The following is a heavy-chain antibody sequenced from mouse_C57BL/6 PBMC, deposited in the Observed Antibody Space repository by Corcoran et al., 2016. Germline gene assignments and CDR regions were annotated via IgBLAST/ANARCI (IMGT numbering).Heavy chain of an antibody. V-gene: IGHV1-26*01. Sequence: EVQLQQSGPELVKPGASVKLSCKASGYPFTDYYMNWVKQSHGKSLEWIGDINPNNGGTSYNQKFKGKATLTEDKSSSTAYMELRSLTSEDSAVYYCARCERFAYWGQGTLVTVSA. CDR2: INPNNGGT. J-gene: IGHJ3*01. CDR3: ARCERFAY. CDR1: GYPFTDYY.